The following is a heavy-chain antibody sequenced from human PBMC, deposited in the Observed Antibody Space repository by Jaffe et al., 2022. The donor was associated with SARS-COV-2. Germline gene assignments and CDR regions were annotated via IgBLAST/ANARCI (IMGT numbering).Heavy chain of an antibody. CDR2: INAGNGNT. CDR1: GYTFTSYA. Sequence: QVQLVQSGAEVKKPGASVKVSCKASGYTFTSYAMHWVRQAPGQRLEWMGWINAGNGNTKYSQKFQGRVTITRDTSASTAYMELSSLRSEDTAVYYCARESDGFMFWNWYFDLWGRGTLVTVSS. V-gene: IGHV1-3*01. D-gene: IGHD3-10*02. J-gene: IGHJ2*01. CDR3: ARESDGFMFWNWYFDL.